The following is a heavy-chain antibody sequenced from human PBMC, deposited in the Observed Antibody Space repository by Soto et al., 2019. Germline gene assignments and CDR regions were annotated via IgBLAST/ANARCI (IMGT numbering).Heavy chain of an antibody. D-gene: IGHD3-3*01. Sequence: GGSLRLSGAASGFTFSSYLMTWVRQAPGKGLEWVANIKQDGSEKYYVDSVKGRFTISRDNAKNSLYLQMNSLRAEDTAVYYCARDRYSYYDFWSGSLPYYYFGMDVWGQGTTVTVSS. V-gene: IGHV3-7*01. CDR2: IKQDGSEK. CDR1: GFTFSSYL. J-gene: IGHJ6*02. CDR3: ARDRYSYYDFWSGSLPYYYFGMDV.